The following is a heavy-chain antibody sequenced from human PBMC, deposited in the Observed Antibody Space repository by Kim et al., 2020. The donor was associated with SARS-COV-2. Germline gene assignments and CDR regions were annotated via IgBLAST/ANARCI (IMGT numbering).Heavy chain of an antibody. V-gene: IGHV4-4*02. CDR2: IYHSGST. CDR3: ARDHYGSGSYYP. Sequence: SETLSLTCAVSGGSISSSNWWSWVRQPPGKGLEWIGEIYHSGSTNYNPSLKCRVTISVDKSKNQFSLQLSSVTAADTAVYYCARDHYGSGSYYPWGQGTLVTVSS. J-gene: IGHJ5*02. D-gene: IGHD3-10*01. CDR1: GGSISSSNW.